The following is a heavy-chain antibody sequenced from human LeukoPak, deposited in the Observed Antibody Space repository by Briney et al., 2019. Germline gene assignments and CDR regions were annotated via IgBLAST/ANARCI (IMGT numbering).Heavy chain of an antibody. CDR1: GFTFSSYG. V-gene: IGHV3-33*01. J-gene: IGHJ4*02. D-gene: IGHD5-12*01. Sequence: PGGSLRLSCAASGFTFSSYGMHWVRQAPGKGLEWVAVIWYDGSNKYYADSVKGRFTISRDNSKNTLYLQMNSLRAEDTAVYYCARVKPTVATADYWGQGTLVTVSS. CDR2: IWYDGSNK. CDR3: ARVKPTVATADY.